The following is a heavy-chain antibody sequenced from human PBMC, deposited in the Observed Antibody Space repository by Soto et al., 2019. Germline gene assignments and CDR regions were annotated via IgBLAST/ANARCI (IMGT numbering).Heavy chain of an antibody. CDR3: AREGGPDRDSSGYSY. D-gene: IGHD3-22*01. V-gene: IGHV3-48*02. Sequence: EVQLVGSGGGLVQPGGSLRLSCAASGFTFSSYSMNWVRQAPGKGLEWVSYISSSSSTIYYADSVKGRFTISRDNAKNSLYLQMNGLRDEDTAVYYCAREGGPDRDSSGYSYWGQGTLVTVSS. CDR1: GFTFSSYS. CDR2: ISSSSSTI. J-gene: IGHJ4*02.